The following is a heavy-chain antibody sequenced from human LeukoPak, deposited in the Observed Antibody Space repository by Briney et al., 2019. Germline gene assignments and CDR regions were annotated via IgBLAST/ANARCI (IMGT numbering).Heavy chain of an antibody. J-gene: IGHJ3*01. CDR2: IYYNEDT. D-gene: IGHD2-15*01. V-gene: IGHV4-39*01. Sequence: SETLSLTCSVSGVSIYSSTYYWAWIRQLPGKGLEFIGSIYYNEDTFHNPSLKSRLTISVDTSANPFSLRLTSVTAADTATYYCARQLAAGNDGFDVWGEGTVVTVSS. CDR1: GVSIYSSTYY. CDR3: ARQLAAGNDGFDV.